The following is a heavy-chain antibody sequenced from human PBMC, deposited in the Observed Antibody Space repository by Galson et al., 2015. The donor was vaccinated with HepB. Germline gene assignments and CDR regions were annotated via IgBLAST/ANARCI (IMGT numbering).Heavy chain of an antibody. Sequence: VKVSCKASGYTFTSYAMHWVRQAPGQRLEWMGWSNAGNGNTKYSQEFQGRVTITRDTSASTAYMELSSLRSEDMAVYYCAREAAVAGRRYFDYWGQGTLVTVSS. CDR3: AREAAVAGRRYFDY. CDR1: GYTFTSYA. CDR2: SNAGNGNT. D-gene: IGHD6-19*01. J-gene: IGHJ4*02. V-gene: IGHV1-3*02.